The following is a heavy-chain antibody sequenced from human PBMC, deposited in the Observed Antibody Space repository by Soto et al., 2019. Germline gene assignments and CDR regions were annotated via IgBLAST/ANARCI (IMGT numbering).Heavy chain of an antibody. J-gene: IGHJ4*02. Sequence: NPSETLSLTCTVSGDSISSGDYYWSWIRQPPGKGLEWIGYISYSGSTYYNPTLKSRLTISVDTSKNQFSLKLTSVTAADTAVYYCATEARCLYYHDTRQLYRFDYWGQGTLVTVSS. CDR3: ATEARCLYYHDTRQLYRFDY. CDR2: ISYSGST. D-gene: IGHD3-22*01. CDR1: GDSISSGDYY. V-gene: IGHV4-30-4*01.